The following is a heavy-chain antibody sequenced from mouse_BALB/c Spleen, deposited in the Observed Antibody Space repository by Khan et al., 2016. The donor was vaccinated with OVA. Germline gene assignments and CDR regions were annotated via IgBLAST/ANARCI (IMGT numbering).Heavy chain of an antibody. CDR2: IDPENGNT. D-gene: IGHD2-2*01. V-gene: IGHV14-1*02. J-gene: IGHJ3*01. CDR1: GFNIKDYY. Sequence: EVQLQQSGAELVRPGALVKLSCKASGFNIKDYYMHWVKQRPEQGLVWIGRIDPENGNTIYDPKFQGKASITSDTSSNTAYLQLSSLTSEDTAVYYCARYGYSPWFAYWGQGTLVTVSA. CDR3: ARYGYSPWFAY.